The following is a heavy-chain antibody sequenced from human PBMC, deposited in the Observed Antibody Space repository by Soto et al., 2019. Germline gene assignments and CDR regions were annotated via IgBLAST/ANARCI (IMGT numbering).Heavy chain of an antibody. Sequence: WGALRLSCAASGLIFSDVWMTWVRQAPGKGLEWVGRIKTKPDDGTIDYAAPVRGRFTISRDDSKNTMYLQMTSLTPDDTGVYYCSISNLGVEFWGTGTMVTVSA. CDR2: IKTKPDDGTI. CDR3: SISNLGVEF. J-gene: IGHJ1*01. V-gene: IGHV3-15*01. D-gene: IGHD1-1*01. CDR1: GLIFSDVW.